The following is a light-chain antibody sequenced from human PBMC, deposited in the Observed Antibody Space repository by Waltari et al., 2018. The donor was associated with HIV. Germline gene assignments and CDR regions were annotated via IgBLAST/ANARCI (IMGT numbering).Light chain of an antibody. Sequence: AIQLTQSPSSLSASVGDRVTITCRASQGISSALAWYQQKAGKAPKLLIYDGSSLESGVPSRFSGTGSGTDFTLIISSLQPEDFATYYCQQFKSYPHTFGGGTKV. CDR3: QQFKSYPHT. V-gene: IGKV1-13*02. CDR1: QGISSA. CDR2: DGS. J-gene: IGKJ4*01.